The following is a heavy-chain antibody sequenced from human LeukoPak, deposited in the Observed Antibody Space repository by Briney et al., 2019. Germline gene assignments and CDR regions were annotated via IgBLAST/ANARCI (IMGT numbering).Heavy chain of an antibody. CDR1: GFTFSSYA. D-gene: IGHD4-11*01. CDR3: ANPPTVTSFDS. V-gene: IGHV3-23*01. CDR2: ISGSGGST. Sequence: GGSLRLSCATSGFTFSSYAMRWVRQAPGKGLEWVSTISGSGGSTYYADSVKGRFTISRDNSKNTLYLQMNSLRADDTAVYYCANPPTVTSFDSWGQGTLVTVSS. J-gene: IGHJ4*02.